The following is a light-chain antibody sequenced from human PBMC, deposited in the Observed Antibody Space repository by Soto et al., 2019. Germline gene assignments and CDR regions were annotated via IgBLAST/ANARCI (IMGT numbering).Light chain of an antibody. CDR1: QSVSSK. CDR3: QQYYNWPPWT. V-gene: IGKV3D-15*01. J-gene: IGKJ1*01. CDR2: GAS. Sequence: EIVMTQSPATLSVSPGERATLSCRASQSVSSKLAWYQQKPGQAPRLLIYGASTRATGIPARFSGSGSGTEFTLTISTLQSEDFAVYYCQQYYNWPPWTFGRGAKVEIK.